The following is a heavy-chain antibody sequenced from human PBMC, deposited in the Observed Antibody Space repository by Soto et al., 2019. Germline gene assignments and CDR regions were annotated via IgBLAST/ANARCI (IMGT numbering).Heavy chain of an antibody. V-gene: IGHV4-30-2*01. Sequence: TLSLTCAVSGGSISSGGYSWSWIRQPPGKGLEWIGYIYHSGSTYYNPSLKSRVTISVDRSKNQFSLKLSSVTAADTAVYYCARDFHYDDSSGYQNWFDPWCQATLVTVAS. CDR1: GGSISSGGYS. J-gene: IGHJ5*02. CDR3: ARDFHYDDSSGYQNWFDP. D-gene: IGHD3-22*01. CDR2: IYHSGST.